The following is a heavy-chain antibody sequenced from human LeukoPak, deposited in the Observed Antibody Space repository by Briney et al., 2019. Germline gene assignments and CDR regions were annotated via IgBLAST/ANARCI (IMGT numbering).Heavy chain of an antibody. D-gene: IGHD2-2*01. CDR2: INHSGST. Sequence: SETLSLTCTVSGGSISSYYWSWIRQPPGKGLEWIGEINHSGSTNYNPSLKSRVTISVDTSKNQFSLKLSSVTAADTAVYYCARQGYCSSTSCYDYWGQGTLVTVSS. CDR3: ARQGYCSSTSCYDY. J-gene: IGHJ4*02. V-gene: IGHV4-34*01. CDR1: GGSISSYY.